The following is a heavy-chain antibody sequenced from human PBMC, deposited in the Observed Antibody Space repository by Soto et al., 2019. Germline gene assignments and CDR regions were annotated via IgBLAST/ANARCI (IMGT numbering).Heavy chain of an antibody. V-gene: IGHV4-38-2*01. CDR1: GYSISSGHY. J-gene: IGHJ4*02. Sequence: SETLSLTCAVSGYSISSGHYWAWIRQPPGKGLEWIGSFYYTGSSYYNPSLKSRVSISVDTSKNQISLKLRFVTAADTAVYFCARVGPSDYSNFEYWGQGRLVTVPQ. CDR2: FYYTGSS. D-gene: IGHD4-4*01. CDR3: ARVGPSDYSNFEY.